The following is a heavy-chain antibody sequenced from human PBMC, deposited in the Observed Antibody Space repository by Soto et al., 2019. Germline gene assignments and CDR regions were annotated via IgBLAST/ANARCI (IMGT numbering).Heavy chain of an antibody. D-gene: IGHD3-3*01. CDR3: ARGVDFEGFSPYGMDV. V-gene: IGHV4-30-4*01. J-gene: IGHJ6*02. Sequence: SETLSLTCTVSGGSINTGDYYWTWIRQPREKGLEWIGYIYYSGTTYYNPSLKSRVSLSLDTSKNHFSLRLTSVTAADTVVYYCARGVDFEGFSPYGMDVWGQGTKVTVSS. CDR1: GGSINTGDYY. CDR2: IYYSGTT.